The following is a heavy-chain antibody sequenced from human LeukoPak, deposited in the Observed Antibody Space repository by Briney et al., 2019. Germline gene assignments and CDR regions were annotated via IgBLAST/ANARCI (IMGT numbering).Heavy chain of an antibody. D-gene: IGHD2-15*01. CDR1: GGSIISSDYH. V-gene: IGHV4-39*01. Sequence: SESLSLTCTVSGGSIISSDYHWGWVRQPPGKGLEWIGTISYSGNTDYNPSLRSRVTISVDTSNNQFSLRLGSVTAADTAVYHCARHCCSGPAKRVFDIWGQGTMVTVSS. J-gene: IGHJ3*02. CDR2: ISYSGNT. CDR3: ARHCCSGPAKRVFDI.